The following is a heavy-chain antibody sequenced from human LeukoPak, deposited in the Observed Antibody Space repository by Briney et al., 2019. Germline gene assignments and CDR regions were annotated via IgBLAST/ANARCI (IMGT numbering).Heavy chain of an antibody. CDR3: ARARTYYDFWSGRVSPKYYMDV. V-gene: IGHV1-18*01. J-gene: IGHJ6*03. CDR2: ISAYNGDT. D-gene: IGHD3-3*01. Sequence: ASVKVSCKASGYTFNTYGIIWVRQAPGQGLEWMGWISAYNGDTTYAQKLQGRVTLTTDASTSTAYMELSSLRSEDTAVYYCARARTYYDFWSGRVSPKYYMDVWGKGTTVTVSS. CDR1: GYTFNTYG.